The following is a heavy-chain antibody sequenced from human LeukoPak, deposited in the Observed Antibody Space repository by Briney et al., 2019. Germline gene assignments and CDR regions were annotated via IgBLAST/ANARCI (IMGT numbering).Heavy chain of an antibody. CDR2: ISGSGGST. J-gene: IGHJ4*02. V-gene: IGHV3-23*01. Sequence: GGSLRLSCAASGFTFSSYAMSWVRQAPGKGLEWVSAISGSGGSTHYADSVKGRYTISRDNSKNTLYLQVNSLRAEDTAVYYCAKIVKEGTHFDYWGQGTLVTVSS. CDR3: AKIVKEGTHFDY. D-gene: IGHD1-26*01. CDR1: GFTFSSYA.